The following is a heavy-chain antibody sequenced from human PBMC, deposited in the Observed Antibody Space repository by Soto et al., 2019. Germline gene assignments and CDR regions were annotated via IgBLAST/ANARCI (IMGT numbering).Heavy chain of an antibody. D-gene: IGHD2-15*01. CDR1: GFTFSEHH. Sequence: VQLVESGGTLVKPGGSLRLSCAASGFTFSEHHMTWVRQAPGKGLEWLSLVTGRAVRSYYADSVKGRFTISRDNARNYLFLQMSSLRADDTAVYYCARGAGSATSANYGRDVWGQGATVIVSS. CDR3: ARGAGSATSANYGRDV. CDR2: VTGRAVRS. J-gene: IGHJ6*02. V-gene: IGHV3-11*01.